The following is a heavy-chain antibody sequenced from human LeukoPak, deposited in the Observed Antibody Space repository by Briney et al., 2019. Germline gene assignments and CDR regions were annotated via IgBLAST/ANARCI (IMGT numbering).Heavy chain of an antibody. CDR3: ARREGEWFGASFDAFDI. V-gene: IGHV4-39*01. CDR1: GVSISSSSYY. Sequence: PSETLSLTCTVSGVSISSSSYYWGWIPQPPGKGLERIVSIDYSGSTYYNPSLKSRLTLSVDTSKNQFSLKQSSVSAADTAVYYCARREGEWFGASFDAFDISGEGKMVTVSS. J-gene: IGHJ3*02. CDR2: IDYSGST. D-gene: IGHD3-10*01.